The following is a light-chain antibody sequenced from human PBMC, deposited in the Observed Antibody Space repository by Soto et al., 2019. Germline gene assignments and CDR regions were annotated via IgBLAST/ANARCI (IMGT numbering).Light chain of an antibody. V-gene: IGLV2-14*01. CDR1: TSDVGGYIS. CDR3: SSYTTSTTQV. J-gene: IGLJ2*01. CDR2: EVR. Sequence: QSALTQPASVSGSPGQSVTISCTGTTSDVGGYISVSWYQQHPGKAPKLMIYEVRNRPSGVSDRFSGSKSGKTASLTIFGLQAEDEADYYCSSYTTSTTQVFGGGTKLTVL.